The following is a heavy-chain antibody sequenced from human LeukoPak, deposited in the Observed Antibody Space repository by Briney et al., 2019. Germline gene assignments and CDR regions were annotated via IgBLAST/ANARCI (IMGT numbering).Heavy chain of an antibody. CDR3: AKDLPRDYYDSSGPLDY. CDR1: GFTFSYYW. Sequence: GGSRLSCAASGFTFSYYWMHWVRQAPGKGLVWVSRLNGDGSSTNYADSVKGRFTISRDNARNTLYLQMNSLRAEDTAVYYCAKDLPRDYYDSSGPLDYWGQGTLVTVSS. CDR2: LNGDGSST. J-gene: IGHJ4*02. V-gene: IGHV3-74*01. D-gene: IGHD3-22*01.